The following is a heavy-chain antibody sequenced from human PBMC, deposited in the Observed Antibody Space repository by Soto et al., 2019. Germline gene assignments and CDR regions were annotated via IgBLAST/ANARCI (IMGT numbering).Heavy chain of an antibody. J-gene: IGHJ5*02. CDR3: ARDEDSSGWYVFDP. V-gene: IGHV1-69*08. D-gene: IGHD6-19*01. Sequence: QVQLVQSGAEVKKPGPSVKVSCKASGGTFSSYTISWVRQAPGQGLEWMGRIIPILGIANYAQKFQGRVTITADKSTSTAYMELSSLRSEDTAVYYCARDEDSSGWYVFDPWGQGTLVTVSS. CDR2: IIPILGIA. CDR1: GGTFSSYT.